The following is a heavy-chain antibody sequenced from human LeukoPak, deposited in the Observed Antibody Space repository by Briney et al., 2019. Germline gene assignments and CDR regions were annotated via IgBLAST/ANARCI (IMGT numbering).Heavy chain of an antibody. Sequence: ASAKVSCKASGYTFTSYGISWVRQAPGQGLEWMGWISAYNGNTNYAQKLQGRVTMTTDTSTSTAYMELRSLRSDDTAVYYCARSDYYDSSLDYWGQGTLVTVSS. CDR2: ISAYNGNT. V-gene: IGHV1-18*01. CDR1: GYTFTSYG. CDR3: ARSDYYDSSLDY. D-gene: IGHD3-22*01. J-gene: IGHJ4*02.